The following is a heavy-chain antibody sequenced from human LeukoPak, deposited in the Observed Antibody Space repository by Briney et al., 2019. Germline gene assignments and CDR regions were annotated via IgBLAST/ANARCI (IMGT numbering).Heavy chain of an antibody. D-gene: IGHD3-10*01. CDR1: GGSISSGGYY. CDR3: ARDIGCGSGSYYPLDY. V-gene: IGHV4-31*03. CDR2: IYYSGST. J-gene: IGHJ4*02. Sequence: PSETLSLTCTVSGGSISSGGYYWSWIRQHPGKGLEWIGYIYYSGSTYYNPSLKSRVTISVDTSKNQFSLKLSSVTAADTAVYYCARDIGCGSGSYYPLDYWGQGTLVTVSS.